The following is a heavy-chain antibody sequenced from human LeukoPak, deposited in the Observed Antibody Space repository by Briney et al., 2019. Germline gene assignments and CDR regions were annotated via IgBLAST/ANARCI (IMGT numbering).Heavy chain of an antibody. V-gene: IGHV3-30-3*01. Sequence: GGSLRLSCAASGFTFSSYAMHWVHQAPGKGLEWVAVISYDGSNKYYADSVKGRFTISRDNSKNTLYLQMNSLRAEDTAVYYCARDEGSGSRGGTVFDYWGQGTLVTVSS. CDR3: ARDEGSGSRGGTVFDY. J-gene: IGHJ4*02. CDR1: GFTFSSYA. CDR2: ISYDGSNK. D-gene: IGHD3-10*01.